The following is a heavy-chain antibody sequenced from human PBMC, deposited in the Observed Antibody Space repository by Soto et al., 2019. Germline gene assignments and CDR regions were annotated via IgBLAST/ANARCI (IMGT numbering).Heavy chain of an antibody. D-gene: IGHD1-7*01. CDR3: ARNTRGYNWTYGIDY. V-gene: IGHV4-31*03. CDR1: GGSISSGGYY. Sequence: QVQLQESGPGLVKPSQTLSLTCTVSGGSISSGGYYWSWIRQHPGKGLEWIGYIYYSGSTYYNPSLKSRVTISVDTSKNQCSLKLSSVTAADTAVYYCARNTRGYNWTYGIDYWGQGTLVTVSS. J-gene: IGHJ4*02. CDR2: IYYSGST.